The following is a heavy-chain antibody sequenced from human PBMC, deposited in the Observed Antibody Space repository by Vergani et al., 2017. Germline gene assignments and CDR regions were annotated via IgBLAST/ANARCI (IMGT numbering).Heavy chain of an antibody. V-gene: IGHV1-46*03. D-gene: IGHD3-9*01. CDR1: GYTFSNYY. Sequence: QVQVVQSGAAVKKSGASVKVSCKTSGYTFSNYYMHWVRQAPVQGLEWMGIINPSGGHTNYAQKFQGRVTMTRDTSTSTVYMELSSLRSEDTAIYYCARGDYGILTGYRYWGQGTLVTVSA. CDR2: INPSGGHT. J-gene: IGHJ4*02. CDR3: ARGDYGILTGYRY.